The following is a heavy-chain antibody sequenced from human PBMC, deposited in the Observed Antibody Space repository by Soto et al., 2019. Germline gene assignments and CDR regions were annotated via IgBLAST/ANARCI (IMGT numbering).Heavy chain of an antibody. CDR3: ARGEFEAGFWSSYYSRLDV. V-gene: IGHV4-34*01. D-gene: IGHD3-3*01. CDR1: YD. CDR2: INHSGST. J-gene: IGHJ6*02. Sequence: YDVGWILKQPGKGLEWIGEINHSGSTNYNPSLKSRVTISVDTSKNQFSLKLSSVTAADTAVYYCARGEFEAGFWSSYYSRLDVCGQGTTVTV.